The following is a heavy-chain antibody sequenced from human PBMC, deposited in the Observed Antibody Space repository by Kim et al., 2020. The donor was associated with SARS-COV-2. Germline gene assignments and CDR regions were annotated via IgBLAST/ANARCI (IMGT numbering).Heavy chain of an antibody. CDR1: GFTFSSYS. V-gene: IGHV3-30*04. CDR2: ISYDGSNK. D-gene: IGHD3-10*01. Sequence: GGSLRLSCAASGFTFSSYSMHWVRQAPGKGLEWVAVISYDGSNKYYADSVKGRFTISRDNSKYSLYLQMNSLRAEDTAVYYCARDGTTMFRRIIGPYFD. J-gene: IGHJ4*01. CDR3: ARDGTTMFRRIIGPYFD.